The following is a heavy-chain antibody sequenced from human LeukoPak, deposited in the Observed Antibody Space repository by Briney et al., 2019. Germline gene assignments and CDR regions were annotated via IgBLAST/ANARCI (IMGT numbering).Heavy chain of an antibody. D-gene: IGHD3-10*01. Sequence: SETLSLTCTVSGGSISSYYWSWIRQPAGKGLEWIGRIYTSGSTNYNPSLKSRVTMSVDTSKNQFSLELSSVTAADTAVYYCARDILLWFGKYAFDIWGQGTMVTVSS. CDR1: GGSISSYY. J-gene: IGHJ3*02. CDR2: IYTSGST. V-gene: IGHV4-4*07. CDR3: ARDILLWFGKYAFDI.